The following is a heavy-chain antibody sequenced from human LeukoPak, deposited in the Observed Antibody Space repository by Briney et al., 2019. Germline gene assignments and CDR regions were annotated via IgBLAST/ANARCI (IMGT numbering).Heavy chain of an antibody. CDR2: ISNDGSNK. Sequence: GRSLRLSCAASGFTFSSYGIHWVRQAPGKGLEWVAVISNDGSNKYYADSVKGRFTIYRDNSKNTLYLQMNSLRAEDTAVYYCAKETGRWELEWGQGTLVTVSS. CDR3: AKETGRWELE. J-gene: IGHJ4*02. CDR1: GFTFSSYG. V-gene: IGHV3-30*18. D-gene: IGHD1-26*01.